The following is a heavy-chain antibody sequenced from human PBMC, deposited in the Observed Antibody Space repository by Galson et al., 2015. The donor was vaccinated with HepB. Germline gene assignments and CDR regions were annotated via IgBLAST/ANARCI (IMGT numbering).Heavy chain of an antibody. CDR2: ISRTTNAI. CDR1: GFTFSRYW. D-gene: IGHD3-22*01. J-gene: IGHJ3*02. V-gene: IGHV3-48*02. CDR3: ARDRSGYEKMALDM. Sequence: SLRLSCAASGFTFSRYWMQWVRQAPGKGLEWISYISRTTNAIYYADSVRGRFTISRDNAKNSLYLEMNSLRDEDTAVYYCARDRSGYEKMALDMWGQGTTVVVSS.